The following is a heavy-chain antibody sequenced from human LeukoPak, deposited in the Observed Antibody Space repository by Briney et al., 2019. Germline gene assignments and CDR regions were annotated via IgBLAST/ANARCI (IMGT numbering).Heavy chain of an antibody. D-gene: IGHD3-10*01. CDR3: AKEPYYGSGAPTSYFDY. V-gene: IGHV3-30*18. CDR2: ISYDGSNK. J-gene: IGHJ4*02. Sequence: PGGSLRLSCAASGFTFSNYDMHWVRQAPGKGLEWVAVISYDGSNKSYAASVKGRFTISRDNSKNTLYLQMNSLRAEDTAVYYCAKEPYYGSGAPTSYFDYWGQGTLVTVSS. CDR1: GFTFSNYD.